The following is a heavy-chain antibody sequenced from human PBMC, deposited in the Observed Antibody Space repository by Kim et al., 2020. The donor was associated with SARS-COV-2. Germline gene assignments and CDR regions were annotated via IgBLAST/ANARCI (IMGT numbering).Heavy chain of an antibody. J-gene: IGHJ1*01. CDR2: ISSNGGST. D-gene: IGHD2-8*01. CDR3: ARGGMDIVLMVYAPKPMLPAEYFQH. Sequence: GGSLRLSCAASGFTFSSYAMHWVRQAPGKGLEYVSAISSNGGSTYYANSVKGRFTISRDNSKNTLYLQMGSLRAEDMAVYYCARGGMDIVLMVYAPKPMLPAEYFQHWGQGTLVTVSS. CDR1: GFTFSSYA. V-gene: IGHV3-64*01.